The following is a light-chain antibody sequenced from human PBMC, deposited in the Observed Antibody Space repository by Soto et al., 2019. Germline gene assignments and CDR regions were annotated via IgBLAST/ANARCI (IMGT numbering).Light chain of an antibody. V-gene: IGKV3-11*01. J-gene: IGKJ5*01. CDR3: QQRSNWPPIT. CDR2: DAS. CDR1: QSVSSY. Sequence: IVMTQSPATLSLSPGERATLSCRASQSVSSYLAWYQQKPGQAPRLLIYDASNRATGTPARFSGSGSGTDFTLTISSLEPVDFAVYYCQQRSNWPPITFGQGTRLEIK.